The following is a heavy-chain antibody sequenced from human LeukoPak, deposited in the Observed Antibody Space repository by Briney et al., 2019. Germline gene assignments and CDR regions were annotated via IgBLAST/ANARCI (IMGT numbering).Heavy chain of an antibody. CDR1: GFTVSSNY. J-gene: IGHJ4*02. CDR2: INDDGRAT. V-gene: IGHV3-74*01. Sequence: GGSLRLSCAASGFTVSSNYMSWVRQAPGKGLVWVSRINDDGRATFYADSVKGRFTISRDNAKNTLFLQINSLRAEDTAVYYCAREILAPGKTHDYWGQGTLVTVSS. CDR3: AREILAPGKTHDY.